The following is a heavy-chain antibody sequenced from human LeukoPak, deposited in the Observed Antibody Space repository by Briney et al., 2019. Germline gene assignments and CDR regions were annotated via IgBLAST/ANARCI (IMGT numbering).Heavy chain of an antibody. D-gene: IGHD4-17*01. CDR2: ISGSGGST. V-gene: IGHV3-23*01. Sequence: GGSLRLSCAASGFTFSSYAMSWVRQAPGKGLEWVSAISGSGGSTYYADSVKGRFTISRDSSKNTLYLQMNSLRAEDTAVYYCAKGPGLDGDYYYFDYWGQGTLVTVSS. J-gene: IGHJ4*02. CDR3: AKGPGLDGDYYYFDY. CDR1: GFTFSSYA.